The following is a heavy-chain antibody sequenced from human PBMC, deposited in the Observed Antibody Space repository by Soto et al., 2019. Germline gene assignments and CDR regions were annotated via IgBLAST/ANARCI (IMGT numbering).Heavy chain of an antibody. CDR2: IYLGDSDT. D-gene: IGHD6-19*01. Sequence: GESLKISCKGSGYSFTSYWIGWVRQMPGKGLEWMGIIYLGDSDTRYSPSFQGQVTISADKSISTAYLQWSSLKASDTAMYYCARSRRGAYSSGWYSPSGYYNYGIDVWGQGTKVTVSS. V-gene: IGHV5-51*01. CDR1: GYSFTSYW. CDR3: ARSRRGAYSSGWYSPSGYYNYGIDV. J-gene: IGHJ6*02.